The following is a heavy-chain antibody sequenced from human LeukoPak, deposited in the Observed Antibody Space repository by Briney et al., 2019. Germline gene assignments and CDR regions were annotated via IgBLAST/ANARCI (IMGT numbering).Heavy chain of an antibody. CDR1: GFTFSDYY. CDR2: ISSSGSTI. D-gene: IGHD6-13*01. CDR3: AREKGAAVHYYMDA. V-gene: IGHV3-11*01. J-gene: IGHJ6*03. Sequence: GGSLRLSCAASGFTFSDYYMSWIRQAPGKGLEWVSYISSSGSTIYYADSVKGRFTISRDNAKNSLYLQMNSLRAEDAAVYYCAREKGAAVHYYMDAWGKGTTVTVSS.